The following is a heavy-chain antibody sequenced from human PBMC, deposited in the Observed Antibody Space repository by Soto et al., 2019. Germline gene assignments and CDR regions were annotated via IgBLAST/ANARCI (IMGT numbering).Heavy chain of an antibody. Sequence: EVQLVESGGGLVQPGGSLRLSCAASGFTFSSYSMNWVRQAPGKGLEWVSYISSSSSTLYYADAVKGRFTISRDNAKNSLYLQMNSMRAEDTAVYYCARVYSTIWDYWGQGTLVTVSS. V-gene: IGHV3-48*01. CDR2: ISSSSSTL. CDR1: GFTFSSYS. D-gene: IGHD3-9*01. CDR3: ARVYSTIWDY. J-gene: IGHJ4*02.